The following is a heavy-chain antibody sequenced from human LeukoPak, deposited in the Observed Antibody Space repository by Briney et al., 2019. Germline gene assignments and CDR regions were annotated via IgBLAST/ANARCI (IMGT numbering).Heavy chain of an antibody. CDR2: INPNSGGT. J-gene: IGHJ4*02. D-gene: IGHD3-22*01. CDR3: ARSEGDYYDSSGYYVH. V-gene: IGHV1-2*02. Sequence: ASVKVSCKASGYTFTGYYMHWVRQAPGQGLEWMGWINPNSGGTNYAQKFQGRVTMTRDTSISTAYMELSRLRSEDTAVYYCARSEGDYYDSSGYYVHWGQGTLVTVSS. CDR1: GYTFTGYY.